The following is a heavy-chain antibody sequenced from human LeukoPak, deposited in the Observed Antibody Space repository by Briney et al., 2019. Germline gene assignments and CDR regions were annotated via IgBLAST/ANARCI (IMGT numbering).Heavy chain of an antibody. CDR2: IEQEGSET. Sequence: GGSLRLSCLGSGFTLRSHWMHWVRQAPGKGLEWVASIEQEGSETYFVDSVKGRFTVSRDDVKNSLYLQMNSLRAEDTAVYYCARERVPSLYFDYGGQGNLVTISS. CDR3: ARERVPSLYFDY. D-gene: IGHD5/OR15-5a*01. V-gene: IGHV3-7*01. CDR1: GFTLRSHW. J-gene: IGHJ4*02.